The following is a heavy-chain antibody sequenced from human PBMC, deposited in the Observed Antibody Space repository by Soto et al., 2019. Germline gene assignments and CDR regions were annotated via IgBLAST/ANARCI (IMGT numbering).Heavy chain of an antibody. J-gene: IGHJ4*02. CDR2: INPSGGST. CDR1: GYTFTSYY. V-gene: IGHV1-46*01. Sequence: ASVKLSCKASGYTFTSYYMHWVRQAPGQGLEWMGIINPSGGSTSYAQKFQGRVTMTRDTSTSTVYMELSSLRSEDTAVYYCARAESERTIFGVVPRPFDYRGQGTLVTVSS. D-gene: IGHD3-3*01. CDR3: ARAESERTIFGVVPRPFDY.